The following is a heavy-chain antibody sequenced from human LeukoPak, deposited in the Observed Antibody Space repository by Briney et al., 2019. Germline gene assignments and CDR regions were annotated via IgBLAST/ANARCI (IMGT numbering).Heavy chain of an antibody. V-gene: IGHV3-23*01. D-gene: IGHD2-15*01. J-gene: IGHJ4*02. CDR1: GFTFSSYA. CDR2: ISGSGGST. Sequence: GGSLRLSCAASGFTFSSYAMSWVRQAPGKGLEWVSAISGSGGSTYYADSVKGRFTISRDNSKNTLYLQKNSLRAEDTAVYYCAKVGQTGIVVVVAADNYFEYFDYWGQGTLVTVSS. CDR3: AKVGQTGIVVVVAADNYFEYFDY.